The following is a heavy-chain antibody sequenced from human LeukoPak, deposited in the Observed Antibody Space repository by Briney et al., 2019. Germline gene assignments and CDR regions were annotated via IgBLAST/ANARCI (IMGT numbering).Heavy chain of an antibody. D-gene: IGHD3-9*01. V-gene: IGHV3-9*01. J-gene: IGHJ4*02. Sequence: GRSLRLSCAASGFTFDDYAMHWVRQAPGKGLEWVSGISWNSGSIGYADSVKGRFTISRDNAKNSLYLQMNSLRAEDTALYYCAKGSGDILTGYYIWVVPYFDYWGQGTLVTVSS. CDR2: ISWNSGSI. CDR3: AKGSGDILTGYYIWVVPYFDY. CDR1: GFTFDDYA.